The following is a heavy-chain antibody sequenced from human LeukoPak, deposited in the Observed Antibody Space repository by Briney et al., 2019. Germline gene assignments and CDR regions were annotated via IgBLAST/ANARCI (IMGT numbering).Heavy chain of an antibody. CDR2: ISGSGGST. V-gene: IGHV3-23*01. D-gene: IGHD3-10*01. Sequence: GGSLRLSCAASGFTFSSFAMSWVRQAPGKGLEWVSGISGSGGSTYYADSVKGQFTISRDNSKNTLYLQMNSLRAEDTAVYHCAKGRRSYYYGMDVWGQGTTVTVSS. CDR3: AKGRRSYYYGMDV. J-gene: IGHJ6*02. CDR1: GFTFSSFA.